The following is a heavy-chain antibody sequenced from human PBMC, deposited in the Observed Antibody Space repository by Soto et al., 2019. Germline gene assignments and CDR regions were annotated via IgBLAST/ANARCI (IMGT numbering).Heavy chain of an antibody. CDR2: IYYGGST. D-gene: IGHD6-13*01. J-gene: IGHJ4*02. Sequence: QVQLQESGPGLVKPSQTLSLTCTVSGGSISSGGYYWSWIRQHPGKGLEWIGYIYYGGSTYYNPSLKSRVTISVDTSKNQFSLKLSSVTAADTAVYYCARDVSSSSTDKRNYFDYWGQGTLVTVSS. CDR3: ARDVSSSSTDKRNYFDY. V-gene: IGHV4-31*03. CDR1: GGSISSGGYY.